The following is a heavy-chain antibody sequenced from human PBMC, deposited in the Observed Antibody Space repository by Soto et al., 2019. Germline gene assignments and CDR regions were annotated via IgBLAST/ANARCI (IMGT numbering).Heavy chain of an antibody. J-gene: IGHJ5*02. CDR2: IFSNDEK. D-gene: IGHD3-16*02. Sequence: QVTLKESGPVLVKPTETLTLTCTVSGFSLSNARMGVSWIRQPPGKALEWLAHIFSNDEKSYSTSLKSRLTISKDTSQSQVVLTMTNMDPVDTATYYCARTTYDYIWGSYRQYNWFDPWGQGTLVTVSS. CDR1: GFSLSNARMG. CDR3: ARTTYDYIWGSYRQYNWFDP. V-gene: IGHV2-26*01.